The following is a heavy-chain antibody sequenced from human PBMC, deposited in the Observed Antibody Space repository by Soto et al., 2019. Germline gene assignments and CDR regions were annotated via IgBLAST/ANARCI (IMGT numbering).Heavy chain of an antibody. J-gene: IGHJ4*02. D-gene: IGHD6-13*01. Sequence: QVQLVQSGAEEKKPGASVKVSCKASGYTFTNYAMHWVRQAPGQRLEWMGWINAGNDNTKYSQKFQGRVTITRDTSARTAYMEISSLRSEDTAVYCCASDYTAAAGNPDYWGQGTLVTDSS. V-gene: IGHV1-3*05. CDR1: GYTFTNYA. CDR3: ASDYTAAAGNPDY. CDR2: INAGNDNT.